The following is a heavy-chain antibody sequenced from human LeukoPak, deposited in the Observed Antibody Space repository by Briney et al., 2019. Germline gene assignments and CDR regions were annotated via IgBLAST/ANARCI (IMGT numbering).Heavy chain of an antibody. Sequence: SVKVSCKASGGTFSSYAISWVRQAPGQGLEWMGGIIPIFGTANYAQKFQGRVTITADESTSTAYMELSSLRSEDTAVYYCARDQERDGYNYYVYWGQGTLVTVSS. V-gene: IGHV1-69*13. D-gene: IGHD5-24*01. J-gene: IGHJ4*02. CDR1: GGTFSSYA. CDR3: ARDQERDGYNYYVY. CDR2: IIPIFGTA.